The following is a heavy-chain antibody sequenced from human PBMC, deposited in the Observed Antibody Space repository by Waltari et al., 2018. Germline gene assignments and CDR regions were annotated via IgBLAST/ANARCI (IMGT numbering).Heavy chain of an antibody. CDR1: GGSFSGYY. V-gene: IGHV4-34*01. CDR2: INHSGCT. J-gene: IGHJ6*03. CDR3: ARPATKLQSYYYMDV. Sequence: QVQLQQWGAGLLKPSETLSLTCAVYGGSFSGYYWSWIRQPPGKGLEWIGEINHSGCTNFNPSLKSRVTISVDTSKNQFSLKLSSVTAADTAVYYCARPATKLQSYYYMDVWGKGTTVTVSS. D-gene: IGHD4-4*01.